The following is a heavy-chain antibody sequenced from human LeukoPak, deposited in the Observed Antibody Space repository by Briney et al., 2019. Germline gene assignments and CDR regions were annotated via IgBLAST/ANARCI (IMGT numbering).Heavy chain of an antibody. V-gene: IGHV3-21*01. CDR2: ISSSNSYI. CDR3: ARDLLNDYGDYGLDY. Sequence: GGSLRLSCAASGSTFSSYSMNWVRQAPGKGLEWVSSISSSNSYIYYADSVKGRFTISRDNAKNSLYLQMNSLRAEDTAVYYCARDLLNDYGDYGLDYWGQGTLVTVSS. J-gene: IGHJ4*02. D-gene: IGHD4-17*01. CDR1: GSTFSSYS.